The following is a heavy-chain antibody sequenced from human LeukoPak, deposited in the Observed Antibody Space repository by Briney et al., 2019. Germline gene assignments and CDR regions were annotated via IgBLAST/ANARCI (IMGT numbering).Heavy chain of an antibody. Sequence: GESLKISCKVAGYTFTNYWIAWVRQMPGKGLEWMGMIYPGDSDTRYSPSFQGHVTISVDKSITTAYLQWSGLKAPDTAMYYCARHIGLTTRYLDYWGQGTLVTVSS. CDR3: ARHIGLTTRYLDY. CDR1: GYTFTNYW. V-gene: IGHV5-51*01. CDR2: IYPGDSDT. J-gene: IGHJ4*02. D-gene: IGHD4/OR15-4a*01.